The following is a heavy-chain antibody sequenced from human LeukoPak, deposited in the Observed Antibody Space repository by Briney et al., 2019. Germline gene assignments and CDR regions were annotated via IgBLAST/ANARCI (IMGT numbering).Heavy chain of an antibody. CDR3: ARTRNDYVWGSYRYTNGPHDY. V-gene: IGHV1-18*01. Sequence: GASVKVSCKASGYTFTSYGISWVRQAPGQGLEWMGWISAYNGNTNYAQKLQGRVTMTTDTSTSTAYMELRSLRSDDTAVYYCARTRNDYVWGSYRYTNGPHDYWGQGTLVTVSS. J-gene: IGHJ4*02. CDR2: ISAYNGNT. CDR1: GYTFTSYG. D-gene: IGHD3-16*02.